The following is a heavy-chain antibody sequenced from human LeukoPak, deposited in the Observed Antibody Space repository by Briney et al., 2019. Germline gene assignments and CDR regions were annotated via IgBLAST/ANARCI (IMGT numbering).Heavy chain of an antibody. V-gene: IGHV3-23*01. CDR1: GFTFSDYY. D-gene: IGHD2-15*01. Sequence: GGSLRLSCAASGFTFSDYYMSWVRQAPDKGLEWVSAISGSGTPTYYADSVKGRFTISRDNSKNTLYLQMNSLRAEDTAVYYCAKEEYCSGGSCYGRHFQHWGQGTLVTVSS. CDR3: AKEEYCSGGSCYGRHFQH. CDR2: ISGSGTPT. J-gene: IGHJ1*01.